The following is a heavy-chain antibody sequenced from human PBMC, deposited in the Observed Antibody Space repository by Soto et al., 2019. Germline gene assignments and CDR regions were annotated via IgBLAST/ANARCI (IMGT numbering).Heavy chain of an antibody. CDR3: AKERSSSWSVLGYYFDY. CDR1: GFTFSSYA. Sequence: EVQLLESGGGLVQPGGSLRLSCAASGFTFSSYAMSWVRQAPGKGLEWVSAISGSGGSTYYADSVKGRFTISRDNSKNTLYLQMNSLRAEDTAVYYCAKERSSSWSVLGYYFDYWGQGTLVTVSS. V-gene: IGHV3-23*01. CDR2: ISGSGGST. D-gene: IGHD6-13*01. J-gene: IGHJ4*02.